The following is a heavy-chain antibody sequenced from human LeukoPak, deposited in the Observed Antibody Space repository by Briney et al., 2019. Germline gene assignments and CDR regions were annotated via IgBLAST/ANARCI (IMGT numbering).Heavy chain of an antibody. D-gene: IGHD3-10*01. CDR2: IYYSGST. Sequence: SETLSLTCTVSGGSISSSSYYWGWIRQPPGKGLEWIGSIYYSGSTYYNPSLKSRVTISVDTSKNQFSLKLSSVTAADTAVYYCARDGGSAYYGSGSYLFSLWGRGTLVTVSS. V-gene: IGHV4-39*07. CDR3: ARDGGSAYYGSGSYLFSL. J-gene: IGHJ2*01. CDR1: GGSISSSSYY.